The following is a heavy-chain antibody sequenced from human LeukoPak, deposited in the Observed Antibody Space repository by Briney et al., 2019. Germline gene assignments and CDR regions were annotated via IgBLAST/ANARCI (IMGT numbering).Heavy chain of an antibody. V-gene: IGHV1-2*02. CDR3: ARQAYYYDSSGYFVPPFDY. CDR1: GYTFTGYY. CDR2: INPNSGGT. Sequence: ASVKVSCKASGYTFTGYYMHWVRQAPGQGLEWMGWINPNSGGTNYAQKFQGRVTMTRDTSISTAYMELSRLRSDDTAVYYCARQAYYYDSSGYFVPPFDYWGQGTLVTVSS. D-gene: IGHD3-22*01. J-gene: IGHJ4*02.